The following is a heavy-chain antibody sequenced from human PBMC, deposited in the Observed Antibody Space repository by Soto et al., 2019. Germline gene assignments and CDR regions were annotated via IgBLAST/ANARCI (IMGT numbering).Heavy chain of an antibody. Sequence: EVQLVESGGGVVQPGGSLRLSCAASGFTFYNYWMSWVRQAPGRGLESVANIAHDGSEEYYVDSVKGRFTLSRDSVRNSLYLQMNSLRVEDTAMYFCATANRGFSPTYWGQGTLVTVSS. V-gene: IGHV3-7*01. D-gene: IGHD2-8*01. CDR3: ATANRGFSPTY. CDR1: GFTFYNYW. CDR2: IAHDGSEE. J-gene: IGHJ4*02.